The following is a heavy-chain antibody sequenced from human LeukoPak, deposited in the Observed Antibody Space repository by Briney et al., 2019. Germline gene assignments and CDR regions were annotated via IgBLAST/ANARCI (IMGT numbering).Heavy chain of an antibody. CDR1: GGSISSHY. J-gene: IGHJ4*02. D-gene: IGHD6-6*01. CDR3: ARGEAARLFDY. CDR2: IYYSGST. Sequence: SETLSLTCTVSGGSISSHYWSWIQQPPGKGLEWIGYIYYSGSTNYNPSLKSRVTISVDTSKNQFSLKLSSVTAADTAVYYCARGEAARLFDYWGQGTLVTVSS. V-gene: IGHV4-59*11.